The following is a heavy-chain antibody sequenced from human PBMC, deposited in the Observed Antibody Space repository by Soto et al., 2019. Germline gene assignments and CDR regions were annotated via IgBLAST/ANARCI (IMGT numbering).Heavy chain of an antibody. CDR2: TYYRSKWYN. CDR1: GDSVSSNSAA. J-gene: IGHJ6*02. V-gene: IGHV6-1*01. Sequence: SQTLSLTCAISGDSVSSNSAAWNWIRQSPSRGLEWLGRTYYRSKWYNDYAVSVKSRITINPDTSKNKFSLQLNSVTPEDTAVYYCASEPPPFPPNHYYYYGMDVWGQGTTVTVSS. CDR3: ASEPPPFPPNHYYYYGMDV.